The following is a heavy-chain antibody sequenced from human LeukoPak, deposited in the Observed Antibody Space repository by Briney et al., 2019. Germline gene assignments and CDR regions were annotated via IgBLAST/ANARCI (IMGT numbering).Heavy chain of an antibody. CDR1: GFTFRSYS. V-gene: IGHV3-21*01. CDR3: ARAAIAAARIYYYMDV. D-gene: IGHD6-13*01. Sequence: GGFLRLSCAASGFTFRSYSMNWVRQAPGKGLEWVSFISTSSSYIHNADSVKGRFTISRDNAENSLYLQMNSLRAEDTAVHYCARAAIAAARIYYYMDVWGKGTTVTVSS. CDR2: ISTSSSYI. J-gene: IGHJ6*03.